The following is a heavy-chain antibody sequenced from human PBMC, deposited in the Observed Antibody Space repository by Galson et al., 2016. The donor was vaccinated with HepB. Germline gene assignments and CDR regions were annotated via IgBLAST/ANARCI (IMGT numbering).Heavy chain of an antibody. CDR3: TIEASYYDILTGYYKEYGMDV. V-gene: IGHV3-15*01. CDR1: GFTFNYAW. CDR2: IKSKTDGGTT. J-gene: IGHJ6*02. D-gene: IGHD3-9*01. Sequence: SLRLSCAASGFTFNYAWMSWIRQAPGKGLEWVGRIKSKTDGGTTDYAAPVKGRFTIPRDDSKNTLYLQMNSLKTEDTAVYYCTIEASYYDILTGYYKEYGMDVWGQGTTVTVSS.